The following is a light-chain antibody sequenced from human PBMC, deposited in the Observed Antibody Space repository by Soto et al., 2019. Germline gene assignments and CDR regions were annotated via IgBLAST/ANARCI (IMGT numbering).Light chain of an antibody. V-gene: IGLV4-69*01. CDR2: LNNDGSH. CDR1: SGHSSYV. J-gene: IGLJ2*01. CDR3: QTWGTGFQF. Sequence: MLTQSPSASASLGASVKLTCTLSSGHSSYVIAWHQKQPGKGPRYLMDLNNDGSHTKGDGIPDRFSGSSSGADRYLIISSLQSEDEADYYCQTWGTGFQFFGGGTKLTVL.